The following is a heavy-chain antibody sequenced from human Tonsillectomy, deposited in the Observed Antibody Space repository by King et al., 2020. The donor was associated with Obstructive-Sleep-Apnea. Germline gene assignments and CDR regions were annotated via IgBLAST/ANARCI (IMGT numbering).Heavy chain of an antibody. CDR2: IYYSGST. J-gene: IGHJ5*02. D-gene: IGHD2-21*02. V-gene: IGHV4-59*08. Sequence: VQLQESGPGLVKPSETLSLTCTVSGGSISSYYWSWIRQPPGKGLEWIGYIYYSGSTNYNPSLKSRVTISVDTSKNQFSLKLSSVTAADPAVYYCARQATAYCGGDCYSNWFDPWGQGTLVTVSS. CDR3: ARQATAYCGGDCYSNWFDP. CDR1: GGSISSYY.